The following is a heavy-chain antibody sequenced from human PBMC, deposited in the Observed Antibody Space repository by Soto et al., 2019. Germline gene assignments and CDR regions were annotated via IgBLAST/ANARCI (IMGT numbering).Heavy chain of an antibody. CDR3: ARDRGDCISTSCHGVLDY. J-gene: IGHJ4*02. D-gene: IGHD2-2*01. V-gene: IGHV6-1*01. Sequence: PSQTLSLTCAISGDSVSSNSAAWNWIRQSPSRGLEWLGRTYYRSKWYNDYAVSVKSRITINPDTSKNQFSLQLNSVTPEDTAVYYCARDRGDCISTSCHGVLDYWGQGTLVTVSS. CDR2: TYYRSKWYN. CDR1: GDSVSSNSAA.